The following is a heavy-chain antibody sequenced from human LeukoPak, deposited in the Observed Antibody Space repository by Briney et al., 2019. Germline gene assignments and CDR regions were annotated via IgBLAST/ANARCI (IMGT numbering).Heavy chain of an antibody. CDR1: GGSISSSSYY. J-gene: IGHJ5*02. D-gene: IGHD6-6*01. CDR2: IYYSGST. V-gene: IGHV4-39*01. Sequence: PSETLSLTCTVSGGSISSSSYYWGWIRQPPGKGLEWIGSIYYSGSTYYNPSLKSRATISVDTSKNQFSLKLSSVTAADTAVYYCARQTNLSSSSGPDWFDPWGQGTLVTVSS. CDR3: ARQTNLSSSSGPDWFDP.